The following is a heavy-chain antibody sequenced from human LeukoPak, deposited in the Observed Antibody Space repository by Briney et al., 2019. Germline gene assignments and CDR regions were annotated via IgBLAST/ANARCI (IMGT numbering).Heavy chain of an antibody. V-gene: IGHV1-2*02. CDR2: IKPNSGGT. Sequence: ASVKVSCKASGYTFTGYYMHWVRQAPGQGLEWMGWIKPNSGGTNYAQKFQGRVTMTRDTSISTAYMELSRLRSDDTAVYYCARDLGFGELLCDYWGQGTLVTVSS. D-gene: IGHD3-10*01. CDR3: ARDLGFGELLCDY. CDR1: GYTFTGYY. J-gene: IGHJ4*02.